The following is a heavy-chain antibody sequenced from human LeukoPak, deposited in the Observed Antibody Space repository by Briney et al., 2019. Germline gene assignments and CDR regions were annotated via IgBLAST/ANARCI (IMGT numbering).Heavy chain of an antibody. CDR2: IIPIFGIA. CDR3: ARDGNDILTGYYFDY. J-gene: IGHJ4*02. V-gene: IGHV1-69*17. CDR1: GGTFSSYA. Sequence: SVKVSCKASGGTFSSYAISWVRQAPGQGLEWMGGIIPIFGIANYAQKFQGRVTITADKSTSTAYMELSSLRSEDTAVYYCARDGNDILTGYYFDYWGQGTLVTVSS. D-gene: IGHD3-9*01.